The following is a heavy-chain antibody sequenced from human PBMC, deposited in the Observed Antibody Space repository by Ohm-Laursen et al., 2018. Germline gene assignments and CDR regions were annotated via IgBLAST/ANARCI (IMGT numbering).Heavy chain of an antibody. CDR2: IYSGGST. CDR3: ARANSRRLVPVARLDYYGMDV. D-gene: IGHD2-2*01. CDR1: GFTVSSNY. Sequence: SLRLSCSASGFTVSSNYMSWGRQARGQGLERVSVIYSGGSTYYADYVKGRFTISRDNSKNTLYLQMNSLRAEDTAVYYCARANSRRLVPVARLDYYGMDVWGQGTTVTVSS. J-gene: IGHJ6*02. V-gene: IGHV3-53*01.